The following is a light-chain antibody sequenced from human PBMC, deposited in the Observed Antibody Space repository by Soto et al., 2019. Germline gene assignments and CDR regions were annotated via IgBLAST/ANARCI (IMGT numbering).Light chain of an antibody. J-gene: IGKJ1*01. CDR3: QQNNKWPPWT. Sequence: EIVMTQSPATLSVSPGERVTLSCRASQSVSSNLAWYQQKPGQAPRLLIYGASTRATGIPARFSGSGSGTEFTLTISSLQSEDFAVYYCQQNNKWPPWTFGQGTKVESK. V-gene: IGKV3-15*01. CDR2: GAS. CDR1: QSVSSN.